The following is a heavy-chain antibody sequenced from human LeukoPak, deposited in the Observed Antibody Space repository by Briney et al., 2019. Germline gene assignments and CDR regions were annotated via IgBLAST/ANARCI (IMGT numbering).Heavy chain of an antibody. J-gene: IGHJ4*02. Sequence: GGSLRLSCAASGLTFNIYAMTWVRQAPGKGLEWVSVISGSGYTTMYADSVRGRFTISRDNSKNTVFLQMHSLRDDDTAVYYCAKEAASGGNSGYFDLWGQGTLVTVSS. D-gene: IGHD6-19*01. V-gene: IGHV3-23*01. CDR1: GLTFNIYA. CDR2: ISGSGYTT. CDR3: AKEAASGGNSGYFDL.